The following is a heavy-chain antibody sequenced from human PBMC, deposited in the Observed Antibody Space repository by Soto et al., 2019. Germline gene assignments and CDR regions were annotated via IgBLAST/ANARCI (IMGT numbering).Heavy chain of an antibody. CDR2: IIPIFGTA. CDR3: ARQPPTVVTPPGNWFDP. Sequence: SVKVSCKASGGTFSSYAISWVRQAPGQGLEWMGGIIPIFGTANYAQKFQGRVTITADESTSTAYMELSSLRSEDTAVYYCARQPPTVVTPPGNWFDPWGQGTLVTVSS. V-gene: IGHV1-69*13. J-gene: IGHJ5*02. CDR1: GGTFSSYA. D-gene: IGHD4-17*01.